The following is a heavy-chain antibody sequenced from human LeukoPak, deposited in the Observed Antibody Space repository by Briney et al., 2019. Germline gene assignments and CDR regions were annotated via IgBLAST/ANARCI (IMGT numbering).Heavy chain of an antibody. CDR2: ISYDGRNE. CDR1: GFAFSTYN. V-gene: IGHV3-30-3*02. D-gene: IGHD2-15*01. Sequence: GGSLRLSCAASGFAFSTYNMHWVRQALGKGLEWVAVISYDGRNENHAESVKGRFTISRDNSKNTLYLQMNSLRAEDTAVYYCAKQLGYCSDGSCYFPYWGQGTLVTVSS. CDR3: AKQLGYCSDGSCYFPY. J-gene: IGHJ4*02.